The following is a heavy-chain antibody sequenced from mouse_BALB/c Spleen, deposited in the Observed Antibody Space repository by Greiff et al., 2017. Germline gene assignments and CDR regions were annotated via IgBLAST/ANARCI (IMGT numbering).Heavy chain of an antibody. J-gene: IGHJ2*01. CDR3: TRVYGNYLYYFDY. CDR1: GFTFSSYT. Sequence: DVHLVESGGGLVKPGGSLKLSCAASGFTFSSYTMSWVRQTPEKRLEWVATISSGGSYTYYPDSVKGRFTISRDNAKNTLYLQMSSLKSEDTAMYYCTRVYGNYLYYFDYWGQGTTLTVSS. V-gene: IGHV5-6-4*01. CDR2: ISSGGSYT. D-gene: IGHD2-1*01.